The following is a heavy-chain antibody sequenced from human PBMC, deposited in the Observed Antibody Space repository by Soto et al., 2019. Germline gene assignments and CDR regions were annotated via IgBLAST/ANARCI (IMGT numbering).Heavy chain of an antibody. D-gene: IGHD3-16*02. J-gene: IGHJ6*02. CDR3: ARDYRVCNPPYYFSYGMDV. Sequence: SETLSLTCTVSGGSISSYYWSWIRQPPGKGLEWIGYIYYSGSTNYNPSLKSRVTISVDTSKNQSSLKLSSVTAADTAVYYCARDYRVCNPPYYFSYGMDVWGQGTTVTVSS. CDR1: GGSISSYY. CDR2: IYYSGST. V-gene: IGHV4-59*01.